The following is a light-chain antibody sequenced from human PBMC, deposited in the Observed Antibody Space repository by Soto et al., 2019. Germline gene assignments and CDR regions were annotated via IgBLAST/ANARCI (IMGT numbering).Light chain of an antibody. J-gene: IGKJ1*01. CDR3: QQYGSSGT. CDR1: QSVNSN. Sequence: EIVMTQSPATLSVSPGERPTLSCRASQSVNSNLAWYQQKPGQAPRFLIYGASTRATGIPDRFSGSGSGTDFTLTISRLEPEDFAVYYCQQYGSSGTFGQGTKVDIK. V-gene: IGKV3-20*01. CDR2: GAS.